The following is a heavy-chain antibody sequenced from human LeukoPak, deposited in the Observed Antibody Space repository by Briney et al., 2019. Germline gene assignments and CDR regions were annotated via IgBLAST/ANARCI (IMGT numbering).Heavy chain of an antibody. CDR2: MNPNSGNT. Sequence: ASVKVSCKASRYTFTSYDINWVRQATGQGLEWMGWMNPNSGNTNYAQKLQGRVTMTTDTSTSTAYMELRSLRSDDTAVYYCAKDSGVLRHFDWLSYFDYWGQGTLVTVSS. V-gene: IGHV1-18*01. J-gene: IGHJ4*02. D-gene: IGHD3-9*01. CDR1: RYTFTSYD. CDR3: AKDSGVLRHFDWLSYFDY.